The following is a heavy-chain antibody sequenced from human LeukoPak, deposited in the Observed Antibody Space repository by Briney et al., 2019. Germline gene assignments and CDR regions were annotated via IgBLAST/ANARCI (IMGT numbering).Heavy chain of an antibody. CDR2: MNPNSGNT. CDR3: ARGRYYDFWSGYLRYNWFDP. V-gene: IGHV1-8*01. J-gene: IGHJ5*02. CDR1: GYTFTSYD. Sequence: VASVKVSCKASGYTFTSYDINWVRQATGQGLEWMGWMNPNSGNTGYAQKFQGRVTMTRNTSISTAYMELSSLRSEDTAVYYCARGRYYDFWSGYLRYNWFDPWGQGTLVTVSS. D-gene: IGHD3-3*01.